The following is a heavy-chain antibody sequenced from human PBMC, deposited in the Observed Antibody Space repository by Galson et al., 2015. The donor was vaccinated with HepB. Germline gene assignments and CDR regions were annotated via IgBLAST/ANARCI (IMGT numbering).Heavy chain of an antibody. Sequence: ETLSLTCTVSGGSISSYYWSWIRQPPGKGLEWIGYIYYSGSTNYNPSLKSRVTISVDTSKNQFSLKLSSVTAADTAVYYCAAVVAAQLTGGSGWFDPWGQGTLVTVSS. CDR2: IYYSGST. V-gene: IGHV4-59*01. CDR3: AAVVAAQLTGGSGWFDP. D-gene: IGHD2-15*01. CDR1: GGSISSYY. J-gene: IGHJ5*02.